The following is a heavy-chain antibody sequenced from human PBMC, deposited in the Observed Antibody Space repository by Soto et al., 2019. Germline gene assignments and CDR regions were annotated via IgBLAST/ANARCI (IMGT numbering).Heavy chain of an antibody. CDR3: AGVGYGDYVTYDYYGMDV. CDR2: IIPIFGTA. Sequence: QVQLVQSGAEVKKPGSSVKVSCKASGGTFSSYAISWVRQAPGQGLEWMGGIIPIFGTANYAQKFQGRVTITADESTSPAYMELSSLRSEDTAVYYCAGVGYGDYVTYDYYGMDVWGQGTTVTVSS. V-gene: IGHV1-69*12. J-gene: IGHJ6*02. CDR1: GGTFSSYA. D-gene: IGHD4-17*01.